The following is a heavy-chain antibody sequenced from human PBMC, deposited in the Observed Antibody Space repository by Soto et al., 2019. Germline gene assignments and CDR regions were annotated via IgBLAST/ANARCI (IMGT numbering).Heavy chain of an antibody. CDR2: FKPRGDDT. V-gene: IGHV1-46*04. Sequence: QVQLVQSGAEVKEPGASVKLSCKESGYTFTTYYLHWVRQAPGQGLEWMGIFKPRGDDTSYAQKLQGIVTMTRDTSTSTVYMELSSLRSEDAAVYYCAIAGITGITWGDVFDVWGQGTMVTVSS. D-gene: IGHD1-7*01. CDR1: GYTFTTYY. J-gene: IGHJ3*01. CDR3: AIAGITGITWGDVFDV.